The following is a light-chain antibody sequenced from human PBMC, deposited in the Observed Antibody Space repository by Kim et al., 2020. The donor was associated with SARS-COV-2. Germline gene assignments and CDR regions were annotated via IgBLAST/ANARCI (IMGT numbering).Light chain of an antibody. CDR3: LLFDGSTLNWV. CDR1: TGADTSVYF. CDR2: STH. V-gene: IGLV7-43*01. J-gene: IGLJ3*02. Sequence: DTLTWATSTGADTSVYFPNWFQQKPGQPPRALIYSTHNKHSWTPARFSGSLLGGKAALTLSDVQPEDEADYYCLLFDGSTLNWVFGGGTQLTVL.